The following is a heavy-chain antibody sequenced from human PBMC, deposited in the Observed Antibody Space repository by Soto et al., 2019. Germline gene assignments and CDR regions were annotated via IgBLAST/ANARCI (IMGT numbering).Heavy chain of an antibody. V-gene: IGHV3-74*01. CDR1: GFTFSTYW. Sequence: EVQLVESGGGLVQPGGSLRLSCAASGFTFSTYWMHWVRQAPGKGLEWVSRIKTDGSTTNHADSVKGRFTISRDNAKNTLYLQMNSLRAEDTAVYYCTRDSGGRDAYWGQGTLVTGSS. CDR3: TRDSGGRDAY. CDR2: IKTDGSTT. D-gene: IGHD2-15*01. J-gene: IGHJ4*02.